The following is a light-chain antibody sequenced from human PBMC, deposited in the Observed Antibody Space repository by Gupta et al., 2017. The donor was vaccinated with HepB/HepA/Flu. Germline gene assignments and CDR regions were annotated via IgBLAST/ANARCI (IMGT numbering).Light chain of an antibody. CDR3: QAWDTSSVV. CDR2: QNN. J-gene: IGLJ3*02. CDR1: KLGDKY. Sequence: SYELTQSPSLSVSPGQTATITCSGDKLGDKYACWYQQKPGQSPILVIHQNNKRPSGIPERFSGFNSGITATLTISGTQAMDEADYYCQAWDTSSVVFGGGTKLTVL. V-gene: IGLV3-1*01.